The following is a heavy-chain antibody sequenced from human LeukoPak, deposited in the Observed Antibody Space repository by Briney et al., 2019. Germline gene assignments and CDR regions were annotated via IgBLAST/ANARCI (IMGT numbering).Heavy chain of an antibody. V-gene: IGHV1-69*13. CDR3: ARTLYNWNYEGDYYYMDV. Sequence: SVKVSCKASGGTFSSYAISWVRQAPGQGLEWMGGIIPIFGTANYAQKFQGRVTITADESTSTAYMELSSLRSEDTAVYYCARTLYNWNYEGDYYYMDVWGKGPTVTVSS. J-gene: IGHJ6*03. D-gene: IGHD1-7*01. CDR1: GGTFSSYA. CDR2: IIPIFGTA.